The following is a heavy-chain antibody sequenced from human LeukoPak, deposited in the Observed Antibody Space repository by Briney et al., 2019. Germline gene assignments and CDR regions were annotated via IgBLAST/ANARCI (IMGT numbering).Heavy chain of an antibody. V-gene: IGHV4-38-2*02. CDR3: ARDYYDSSGYDY. J-gene: IGHJ4*02. CDR1: GYSISSGYY. Sequence: TSETLSLTCTVSGYSISSGYYWGWIRQPPGKGLGWIGRIYTSGSTNYNPSLKSRVTISVDTSKNQFSLKLSSVTAADTAVYYCARDYYDSSGYDYWGQGTLVTVSS. D-gene: IGHD3-22*01. CDR2: IYTSGST.